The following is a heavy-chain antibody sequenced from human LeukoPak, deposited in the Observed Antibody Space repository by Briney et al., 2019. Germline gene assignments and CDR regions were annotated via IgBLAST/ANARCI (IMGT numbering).Heavy chain of an antibody. V-gene: IGHV3-66*01. J-gene: IGHJ4*02. D-gene: IGHD3-22*01. CDR2: IYSGGST. CDR3: ARDGTYYYDSSGYYSDY. Sequence: GGSLRLSCAASGFRFGSYAMNWVRQTPGKGLEWVSVIYSGGSTYYADSVKGRFTISRDNSKNTLYLQMNSLRAEDTAVYYCARDGTYYYDSSGYYSDYWGQGTLVTVSS. CDR1: GFRFGSYA.